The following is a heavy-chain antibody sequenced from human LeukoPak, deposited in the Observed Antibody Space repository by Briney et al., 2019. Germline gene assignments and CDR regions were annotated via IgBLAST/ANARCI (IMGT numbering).Heavy chain of an antibody. D-gene: IGHD6-19*01. CDR2: ISYDGSNK. CDR3: ARAIAAAGLDPFGIAVAGNAFDI. CDR1: GFSFSSYA. V-gene: IGHV3-30*03. J-gene: IGHJ3*02. Sequence: SGGSLRLSCAASGFSFSSYAMHWVRQAPGKGLEWVALISYDGSNKYYVDSVKGRFTISRDNSKNTLYLQMNSLRAEDTAVYYCARAIAAAGLDPFGIAVAGNAFDIWSQGTMVTVSS.